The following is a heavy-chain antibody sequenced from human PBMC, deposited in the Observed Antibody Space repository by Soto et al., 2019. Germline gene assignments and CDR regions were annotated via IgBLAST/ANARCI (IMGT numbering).Heavy chain of an antibody. J-gene: IGHJ4*02. CDR1: GYSFTSYW. D-gene: IGHD3-9*01. V-gene: IGHV5-10-1*01. Sequence: PGESLKISCKGSGYSFTSYWIGWVRQMPGKGLEWMGRIDPSDSYTNYSPSFQGHVTISADKSISTAYLQWSSLKASDTAMYYCAVLRYFDWLLLDPSPYWGQGTLVTVSS. CDR3: AVLRYFDWLLLDPSPY. CDR2: IDPSDSYT.